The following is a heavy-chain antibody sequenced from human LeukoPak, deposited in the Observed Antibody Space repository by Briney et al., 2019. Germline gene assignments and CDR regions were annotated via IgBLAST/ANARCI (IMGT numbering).Heavy chain of an antibody. CDR2: INQSGTI. Sequence: PSETLSLTCTVSGYSISSDYYWGWIRQPPGKGLEWIGSINQSGTIYYNPSLKSRVTISVDTSKNRFSLKLSSVTAADTAVYYCARVMDYYDGSGYPPPAAAEYWGQGTLVTVSS. D-gene: IGHD3-22*01. J-gene: IGHJ4*02. V-gene: IGHV4-38-2*02. CDR3: ARVMDYYDGSGYPPPAAAEY. CDR1: GYSISSDYY.